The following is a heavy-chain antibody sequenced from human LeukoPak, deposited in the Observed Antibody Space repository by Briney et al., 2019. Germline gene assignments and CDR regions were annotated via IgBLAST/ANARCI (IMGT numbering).Heavy chain of an antibody. CDR1: GFTFSSYA. Sequence: GGSLRLSCAASGFTFSSYAMSWVRQAPGKGLEWVSAISGSGGSTYYADSVKGRFTISRDNSKNTLYLQMNSLRAEDTAVYYCARDPYYDSSGYYYWGQGTLVTVSS. D-gene: IGHD3-22*01. J-gene: IGHJ4*02. V-gene: IGHV3-23*01. CDR3: ARDPYYDSSGYYY. CDR2: ISGSGGST.